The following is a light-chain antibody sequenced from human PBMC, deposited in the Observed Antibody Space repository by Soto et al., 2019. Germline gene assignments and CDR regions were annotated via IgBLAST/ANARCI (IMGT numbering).Light chain of an antibody. Sequence: EIVMTQSPATLSASPGERATLSCRASQSVSSNLAWYQQKPGQAPRLLIYGASTRATGIPARFSGSGSGTEFTLTISSLQSEDFAVYYCQQYNNLRTFGQGTKLEI. CDR3: QQYNNLRT. J-gene: IGKJ2*01. CDR2: GAS. CDR1: QSVSSN. V-gene: IGKV3-15*01.